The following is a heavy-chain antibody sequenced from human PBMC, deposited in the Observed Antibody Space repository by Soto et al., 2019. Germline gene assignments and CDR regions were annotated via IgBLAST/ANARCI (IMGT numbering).Heavy chain of an antibody. Sequence: PAESLKTSCNGSGYSFTNYWIAWVRQMPGKGLEYMGIIYPSDSDTRYSPSFQGQVTISADKSISTAYLQWSSLKASDTAIYYCARHGFYGDYSSNYFDPWGQGTLVTVSS. V-gene: IGHV5-51*01. J-gene: IGHJ5*02. CDR2: IYPSDSDT. CDR1: GYSFTNYW. D-gene: IGHD4-17*01. CDR3: ARHGFYGDYSSNYFDP.